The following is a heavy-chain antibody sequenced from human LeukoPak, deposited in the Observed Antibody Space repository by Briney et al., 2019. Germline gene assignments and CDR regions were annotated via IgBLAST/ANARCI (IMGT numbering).Heavy chain of an antibody. V-gene: IGHV3-30*18. J-gene: IGHJ4*02. CDR3: AKRPSDYGDYVSYFDY. D-gene: IGHD4-17*01. CDR1: GFSFISYG. Sequence: GGSLRLSCAASGFSFISYGMHWVRQAPGKGLEWVGVISDDGRRKDYADSVKGRFAISRDNSKDTLYLQMNSLRAEDTAVYYCAKRPSDYGDYVSYFDYWGQGTLVTVSS. CDR2: ISDDGRRK.